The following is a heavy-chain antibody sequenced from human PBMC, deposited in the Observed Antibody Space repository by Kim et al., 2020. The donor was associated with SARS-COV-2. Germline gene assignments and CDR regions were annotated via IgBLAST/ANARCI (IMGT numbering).Heavy chain of an antibody. V-gene: IGHV1-18*01. CDR3: ARLYDSSGYYYMSFDY. Sequence: ASVKVSCKASGYTFTSYGISWVRQAPGQGLEWMGWISAYNGNTNYAQKLQGRVTMTIDTSTSTAYMELRSLRSDDTAVYYCARLYDSSGYYYMSFDYWGQGTLVTVSS. J-gene: IGHJ4*02. D-gene: IGHD3-22*01. CDR2: ISAYNGNT. CDR1: GYTFTSYG.